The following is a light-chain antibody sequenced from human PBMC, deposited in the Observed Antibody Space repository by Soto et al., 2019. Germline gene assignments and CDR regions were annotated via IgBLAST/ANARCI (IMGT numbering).Light chain of an antibody. CDR3: ETWDSRV. V-gene: IGLV4-60*02. CDR1: SGHSRYI. J-gene: IGLJ3*02. Sequence: QPVLTQSSSASASLGSSVKLTCTLSSGHSRYIIAWPQQQPGKAPRYLMKLEGSGSYNKGSGVPDRFSGSSSGADRYLTISNLQFEDEADYYCETWDSRVFGGGTKLTVL. CDR2: LEGSGSY.